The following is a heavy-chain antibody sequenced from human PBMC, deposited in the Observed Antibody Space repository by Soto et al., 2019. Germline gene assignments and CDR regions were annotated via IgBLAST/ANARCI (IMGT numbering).Heavy chain of an antibody. J-gene: IGHJ6*03. CDR3: AKDTEKGGYSYGYSYYYYYIDV. D-gene: IGHD5-18*01. CDR1: GFTFDDYA. V-gene: IGHV3-9*01. CDR2: ISWNSGSI. Sequence: EVQLVESGGGLVQPGRSLRLSCAASGFTFDDYAMHWVRQAPGKGLEWVSGISWNSGSIGYADSVKGRFTISRDNAKNSLYLQMNSLRAEDTALYYCAKDTEKGGYSYGYSYYYYYIDVWGKGTTVTVSS.